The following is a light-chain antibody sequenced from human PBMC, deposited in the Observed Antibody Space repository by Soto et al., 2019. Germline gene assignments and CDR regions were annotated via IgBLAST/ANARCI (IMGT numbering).Light chain of an antibody. Sequence: QSALTQPRSVSGSPGQSVTISCTGISSDVGGYNYVSWYQQHPGKAPKLMIYDVSKRPSGVPDRFSGSKSGNTASLTISGLQAEDEADYYCCSYAGSYTPNWVFGGGTKVTVL. CDR2: DVS. CDR3: CSYAGSYTPNWV. CDR1: SSDVGGYNY. V-gene: IGLV2-11*01. J-gene: IGLJ3*02.